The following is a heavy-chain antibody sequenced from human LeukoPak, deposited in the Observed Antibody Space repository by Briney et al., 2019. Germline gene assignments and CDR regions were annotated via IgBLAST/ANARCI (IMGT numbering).Heavy chain of an antibody. V-gene: IGHV1-2*02. J-gene: IGHJ1*01. CDR2: VNPNDGGT. CDR1: GYTFTGYY. D-gene: IGHD6-13*01. Sequence: ASVKVSCKASGYTFTGYYIHWVRQAPGQGVEWMGWVNPNDGGTNYAQKFQGRVTMTWDTSITTAYMELSSLTSDDTAVYYCARDLDSSWTGYFQPWGQGTLVTVSS. CDR3: ARDLDSSWTGYFQP.